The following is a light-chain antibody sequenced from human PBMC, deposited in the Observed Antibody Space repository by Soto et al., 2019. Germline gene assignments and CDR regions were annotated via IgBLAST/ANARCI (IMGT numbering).Light chain of an antibody. CDR3: SSYTTSNTRQIV. CDR1: SSDVGGYNY. V-gene: IGLV2-14*01. Sequence: QSALTQPASVSGSPGQSITISCTGASSDVGGYNYVSWYQQHPGKAPKFMIYDVSTRPSGLSNRFSGSKSGNTAYLTISWLQAEVEADYYCSSYTTSNTRQIVFGSGTKVTVL. J-gene: IGLJ1*01. CDR2: DVS.